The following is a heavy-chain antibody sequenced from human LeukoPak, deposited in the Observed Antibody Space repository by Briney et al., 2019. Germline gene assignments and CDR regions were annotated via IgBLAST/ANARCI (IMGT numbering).Heavy chain of an antibody. Sequence: PGGSLRLFCAASGFTFSSYSMNWVRQAPGKGLEWVSYISSSSSTIYYADSVKGRFTISRDNAKNSLYLQMNSLRAEDTAVYYCARVLRYCSGGNCYSGGLGYMDVWGKGTTVTISS. V-gene: IGHV3-48*01. CDR3: ARVLRYCSGGNCYSGGLGYMDV. J-gene: IGHJ6*03. CDR1: GFTFSSYS. D-gene: IGHD2-15*01. CDR2: ISSSSSTI.